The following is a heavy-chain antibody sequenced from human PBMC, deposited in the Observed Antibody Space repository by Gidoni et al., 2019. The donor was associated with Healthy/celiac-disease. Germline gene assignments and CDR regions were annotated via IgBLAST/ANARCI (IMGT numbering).Heavy chain of an antibody. CDR2: ISYDGSNK. CDR3: AKGRPYYYDSSGYYPFDY. J-gene: IGHJ4*02. V-gene: IGHV3-30*18. CDR1: GFTFSSYV. D-gene: IGHD3-22*01. Sequence: QVQLVESGGGVVQPGRSLRLSCAASGFTFSSYVMHWVRQAPGKGLEWVAVISYDGSNKYYADSVKGRFTISRDNSKNTLYLQMNSLRAEDTAVYYCAKGRPYYYDSSGYYPFDYWGQGTLVTVSS.